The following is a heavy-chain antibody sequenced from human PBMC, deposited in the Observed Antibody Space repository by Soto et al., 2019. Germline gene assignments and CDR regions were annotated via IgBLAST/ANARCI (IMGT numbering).Heavy chain of an antibody. CDR1: GFSIISDDYY. CDR3: ARELSNSPDYFD. V-gene: IGHV4-30-4*01. D-gene: IGHD6-6*01. CDR2: IYYSGRT. Sequence: QVQLQESGPGLVKPSQTLSLTCTVSGFSIISDDYYWSWISQPTGKGLEWIGYIYYSGRTASNPSLKSRISISIDTSKNQSSLDLSSVSATDTAVYFCARELSNSPDYFDWVQGTLVTVSS. J-gene: IGHJ4*02.